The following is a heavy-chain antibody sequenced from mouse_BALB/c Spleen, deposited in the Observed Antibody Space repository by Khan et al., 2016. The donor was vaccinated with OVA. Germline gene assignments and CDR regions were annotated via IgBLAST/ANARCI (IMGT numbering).Heavy chain of an antibody. CDR3: AREGAYYRDSGFAY. Sequence: EVQLQQSGPELVKPGASVKISCRTSGYTFTEYTMHWVKQSHGKSLECIGGIIPNNGGCTYNQNFKGRATLTVDKSSSTAYMELRSLTSEDSAVYYWAREGAYYRDSGFAYWGQGTLVTVSA. V-gene: IGHV1-18*01. CDR1: GYTFTEYT. J-gene: IGHJ3*01. D-gene: IGHD2-14*01. CDR2: IIPNNGGC.